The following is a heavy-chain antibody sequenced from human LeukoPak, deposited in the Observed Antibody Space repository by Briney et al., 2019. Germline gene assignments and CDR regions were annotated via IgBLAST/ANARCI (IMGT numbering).Heavy chain of an antibody. V-gene: IGHV4-59*08. CDR3: ARHEPYRVPVAGTYYSYPMDV. Sequence: NPSETLSLTCSVSGGSISSYYWSWIRQPPGKGLEWIAYIHYSGSTNYNPSLKSRLTISVDTSKNQFSLKLTSVTAADTAVYYCARHEPYRVPVAGTYYSYPMDVWGQGTTVTVSS. J-gene: IGHJ6*02. CDR1: GGSISSYY. D-gene: IGHD6-19*01. CDR2: IHYSGST.